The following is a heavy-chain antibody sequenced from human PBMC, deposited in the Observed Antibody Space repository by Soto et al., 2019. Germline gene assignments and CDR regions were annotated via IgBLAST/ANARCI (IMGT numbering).Heavy chain of an antibody. J-gene: IGHJ4*02. Sequence: PSETLSLTCTVSGGSINNYYWSWIRQPPGKGLEWIGYIFYSGSPTYNPSFKSRVTMSVDTSKNQFSLRLTSVTAADTAVYYCARGSDYGRFWGQGTLVTVSS. D-gene: IGHD4-17*01. V-gene: IGHV4-59*01. CDR2: IFYSGSP. CDR3: ARGSDYGRF. CDR1: GGSINNYY.